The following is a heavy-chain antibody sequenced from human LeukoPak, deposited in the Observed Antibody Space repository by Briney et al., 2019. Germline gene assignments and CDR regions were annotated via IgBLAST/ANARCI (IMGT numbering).Heavy chain of an antibody. CDR3: ARVASNYDYYFDY. J-gene: IGHJ4*02. D-gene: IGHD4-11*01. CDR1: GGSISSYY. CDR2: IYYSGST. V-gene: IGHV4-59*01. Sequence: PSETLSLTCTVSGGSISSYYWSWIRQPPGKGLEWIGYIYYSGSTNYNPSLKSRVTISVDTSKNQFSLKLSSVTAADTAVYYCARVASNYDYYFDYWGQGTLVTVS.